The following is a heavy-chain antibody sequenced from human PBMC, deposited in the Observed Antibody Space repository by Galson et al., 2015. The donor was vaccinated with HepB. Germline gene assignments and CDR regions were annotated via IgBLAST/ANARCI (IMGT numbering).Heavy chain of an antibody. CDR2: ISTFNGNT. CDR3: ARVGRTKFYFDY. Sequence: SVKVSCKASGYTFNNYGISWVRQAPGQGLEWMGWISTFNGNTNHAQKFQGRVTMTTDTSTSTAYMELRSLRSDDTAVYYCARVGRTKFYFDYWGQGTLVTVSS. D-gene: IGHD1-14*01. J-gene: IGHJ4*02. V-gene: IGHV1-18*01. CDR1: GYTFNNYG.